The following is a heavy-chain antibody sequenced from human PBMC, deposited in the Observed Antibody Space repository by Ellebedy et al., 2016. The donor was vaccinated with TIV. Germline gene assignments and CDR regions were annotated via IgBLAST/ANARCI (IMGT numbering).Heavy chain of an antibody. J-gene: IGHJ4*02. CDR1: GFTFSVTW. V-gene: IGHV3-7*01. CDR3: VRARNYALDS. CDR2: IKYDGADK. D-gene: IGHD3-16*01. Sequence: GESLKISCAASGFTFSVTWMSWARQAPGQGLEWVARIKYDGADKDYVDSVKGRFTISRDNAKNSLYLEMNSLRVEDTAVYFCVRARNYALDSWGQGTLVTVSS.